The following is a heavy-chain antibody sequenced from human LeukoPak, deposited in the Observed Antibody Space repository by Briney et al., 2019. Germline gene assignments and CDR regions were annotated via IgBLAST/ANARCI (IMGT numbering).Heavy chain of an antibody. D-gene: IGHD7-27*01. CDR3: ASSLGPLTEY. CDR2: INSGGSGT. CDR1: GNYW. J-gene: IGHJ4*01. Sequence: PGGSLRLSCAASGNYWMHWVRQTPGKGLMWVSRINSGGSGTSYADSVEGRFTISRDNAKNTLYLQMNNLRAEDTAMYYCASSLGPLTEYWGQGTLVTVSS. V-gene: IGHV3-74*01.